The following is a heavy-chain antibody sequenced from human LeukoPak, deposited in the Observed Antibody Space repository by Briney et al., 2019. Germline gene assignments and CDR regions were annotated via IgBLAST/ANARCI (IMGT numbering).Heavy chain of an antibody. CDR3: TVVESGYSSGWLNYYYMDV. CDR2: SRNKANSYTT. CDR1: GFTSSDQY. Sequence: GGSLRLSCAASGFTSSDQYMDWVRQAPGKGLEWLGRSRNKANSYTTEYAASVKGRFTISRDDSKNLLYLQMNSLKTDDTAVYYCTVVESGYSSGWLNYYYMDVWGKGTTVTISS. J-gene: IGHJ6*03. V-gene: IGHV3-72*01. D-gene: IGHD6-19*01.